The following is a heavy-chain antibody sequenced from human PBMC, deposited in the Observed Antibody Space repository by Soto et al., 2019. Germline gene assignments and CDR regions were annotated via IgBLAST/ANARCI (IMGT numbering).Heavy chain of an antibody. V-gene: IGHV4-59*04. D-gene: IGHD2-15*01. J-gene: IGHJ4*02. CDR3: RKVLVGATGHTDSDS. Sequence: SETLSLTCTVSGGSISSYYWGWIRQPPGRGLEWIGNIDYNGVTYSNPSLKSRVTISRDTSKNQFSLKLTSVTAADTALYYCRKVLVGATGHTDSDSWGPGTLVTVSS. CDR2: IDYNGVT. CDR1: GGSISSYY.